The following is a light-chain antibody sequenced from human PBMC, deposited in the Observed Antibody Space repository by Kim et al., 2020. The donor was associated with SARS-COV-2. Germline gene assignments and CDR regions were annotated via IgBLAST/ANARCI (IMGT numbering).Light chain of an antibody. CDR1: QSVSSN. J-gene: IGKJ4*01. CDR2: GAS. V-gene: IGKV3-15*01. Sequence: SPGESATPSCRPSQSVSSNLAWSQQTPGQAPRLLIYGASTRATGISARFSGSGSGTAFTLTINSLQSEDFAVYYCQQYNNRPPLTFGGGTKVEIK. CDR3: QQYNNRPPLT.